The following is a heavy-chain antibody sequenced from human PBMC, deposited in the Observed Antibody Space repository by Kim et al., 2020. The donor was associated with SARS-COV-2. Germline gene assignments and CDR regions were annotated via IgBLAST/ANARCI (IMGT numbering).Heavy chain of an antibody. CDR2: I. V-gene: IGHV3-48*02. CDR3: ARIKSSWYYFDS. D-gene: IGHD6-13*01. J-gene: IGHJ4*02. Sequence: IYYADSMKGRFTISRDNAKKSRYLQINSLRDEDTGMYYCARIKSSWYYFDSWGQGTLVTVSS.